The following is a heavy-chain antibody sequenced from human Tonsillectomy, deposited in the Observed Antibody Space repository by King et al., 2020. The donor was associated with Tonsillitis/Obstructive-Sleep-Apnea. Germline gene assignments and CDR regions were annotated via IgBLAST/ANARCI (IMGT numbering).Heavy chain of an antibody. J-gene: IGHJ5*02. CDR1: GFTFSSYS. CDR2: ISSSSSTM. V-gene: IGHV3-48*02. Sequence: VQLVESGGGLVQPGGSLRLSCAASGFTFSSYSMNWVRQAPGKGLEWISYISSSSSTMYYADSVKGRFTISRDNAKNSLYLQMNSLRDEDTAVYYCVRDIGSSSWLNWFDAWGQGTLVTVSS. CDR3: VRDIGSSSWLNWFDA. D-gene: IGHD6-13*01.